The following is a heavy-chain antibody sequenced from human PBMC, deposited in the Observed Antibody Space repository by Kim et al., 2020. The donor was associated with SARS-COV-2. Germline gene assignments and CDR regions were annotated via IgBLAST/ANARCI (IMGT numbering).Heavy chain of an antibody. J-gene: IGHJ5*02. Sequence: LKSRVTISVDTSKNQFSLKRSSVTAADTAVYYCARTMQHFSMVRGVWRFDPWGQGTRVTVSS. D-gene: IGHD3-10*01. CDR3: ARTMQHFSMVRGVWRFDP. V-gene: IGHV4-59*01.